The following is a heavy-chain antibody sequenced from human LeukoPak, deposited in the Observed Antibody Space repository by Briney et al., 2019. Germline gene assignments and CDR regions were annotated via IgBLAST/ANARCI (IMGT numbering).Heavy chain of an antibody. D-gene: IGHD3-9*01. Sequence: PSETLSLTCTVSGGSISSYYWSWIRQPPGKGLEWIGYIYTSGSTNYNPSLKSRVTISVDTSKNQFSLKLSSVTAADTAVYYCARDPFPPRRYLDYYYGMDVWGQGTTVTVSS. V-gene: IGHV4-4*09. CDR2: IYTSGST. CDR1: GGSISSYY. CDR3: ARDPFPPRRYLDYYYGMDV. J-gene: IGHJ6*02.